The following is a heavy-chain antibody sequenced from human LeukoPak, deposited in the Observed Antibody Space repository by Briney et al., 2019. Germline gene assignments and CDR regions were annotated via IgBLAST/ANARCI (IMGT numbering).Heavy chain of an antibody. J-gene: IGHJ4*02. CDR1: GFTFSTYW. V-gene: IGHV3-7*04. Sequence: GGSLRLSCAASGFTFSTYWMSWVRQAPGTGLEWVASIKQDGSEKSYVDSVKGRFTISRDNAKNSLYLQMNSLRAEDTAVYYCARGGYQLLWYWGQGTLLTVSS. D-gene: IGHD2-2*01. CDR3: ARGGYQLLWY. CDR2: IKQDGSEK.